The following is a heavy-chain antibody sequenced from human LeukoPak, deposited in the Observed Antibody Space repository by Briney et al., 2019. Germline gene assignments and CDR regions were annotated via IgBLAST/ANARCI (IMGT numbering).Heavy chain of an antibody. Sequence: GGSLRLSCAASGFTFSDYTLNWVRQAPGGGLEWVSCITSSSDYIYYADSVQGRFTISRDNAKNSLYLQMDSLRAEDTAVYFCARAGVGAIPFDYWGQGILVTVSS. V-gene: IGHV3-21*01. D-gene: IGHD1-26*01. J-gene: IGHJ4*02. CDR1: GFTFSDYT. CDR2: ITSSSDYI. CDR3: ARAGVGAIPFDY.